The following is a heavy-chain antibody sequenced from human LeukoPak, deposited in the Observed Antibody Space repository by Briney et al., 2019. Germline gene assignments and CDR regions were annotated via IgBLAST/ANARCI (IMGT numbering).Heavy chain of an antibody. J-gene: IGHJ6*04. CDR3: AIFACVVPGNLLL. CDR2: INKDGTEK. Sequence: GGSLRLSCAASEFTSSAFWMSWVSRPPGRGLEWVANINKDGTEKQYVDSVKGRFSIFRDNGKNSVFLQRNSLRAEDTAVYYCAIFACVVPGNLLLWGKGTTVIVSS. D-gene: IGHD2-2*01. CDR1: EFTSSAFW. V-gene: IGHV3-7*01.